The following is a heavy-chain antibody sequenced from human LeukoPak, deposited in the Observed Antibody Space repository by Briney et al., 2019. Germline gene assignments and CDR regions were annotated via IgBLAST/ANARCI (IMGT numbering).Heavy chain of an antibody. Sequence: GGSLRLSCGASGFTFSNAWMDWVRQAPGKGLEWLGRIKSNTDGGTADYAAHVKGRFTISRDDSKNTLYLQMNSVSTEDTAVYYCTTVRYGGYDGYWGQGTLVTVSS. V-gene: IGHV3-15*05. J-gene: IGHJ4*02. CDR2: IKSNTDGGTA. D-gene: IGHD5-12*01. CDR1: GFTFSNAW. CDR3: TTVRYGGYDGY.